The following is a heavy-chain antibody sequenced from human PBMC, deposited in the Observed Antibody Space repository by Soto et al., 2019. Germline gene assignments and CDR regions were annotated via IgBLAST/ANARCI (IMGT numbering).Heavy chain of an antibody. V-gene: IGHV3-33*01. CDR2: IWYDGSNK. CDR3: ARDTARAMVRIYYGMDV. Sequence: QVQLVESGGGVVQPGRSLRLSCAASGFTFSSYGMHWVRQAPGKGREWVAVIWYDGSNKYYADSVKGRFTISRDNSKNTLYLQMRSLRAGDTAVYYCARDTARAMVRIYYGMDVWGKGTTVTVSS. CDR1: GFTFSSYG. D-gene: IGHD3-10*01. J-gene: IGHJ6*04.